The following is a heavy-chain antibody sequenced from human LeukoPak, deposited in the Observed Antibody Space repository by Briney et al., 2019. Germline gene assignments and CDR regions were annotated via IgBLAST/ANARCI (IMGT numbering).Heavy chain of an antibody. V-gene: IGHV3-21*01. CDR1: GFTFSSYS. CDR3: ARLRTYYDILTGSPPNYYYYGMDV. J-gene: IGHJ6*02. CDR2: ISNSGSYI. D-gene: IGHD3-9*01. Sequence: GSLRLSCAASGFTFSSYSMNWVRQAPGKGLEWVSSISNSGSYIYYADSVKGRFTISRDNAKNSLYLQMNSLRAEDTAVYYCARLRTYYDILTGSPPNYYYYGMDVWGQGTTVTVSS.